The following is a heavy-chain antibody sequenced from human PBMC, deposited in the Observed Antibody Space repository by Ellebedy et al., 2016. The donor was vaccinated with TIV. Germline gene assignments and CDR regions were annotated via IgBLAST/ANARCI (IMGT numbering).Heavy chain of an antibody. CDR3: ARGGSGGYFDY. Sequence: MPSETLSLTCIVSGGSVSSYYWSWIRQPPGKGLEWIGYINYSGSTNYNPSLKSRVTISVDTSKKQFSLNLSSVTAADTAIYYCARGGSGGYFDYWGQGTLVTVSS. J-gene: IGHJ4*02. V-gene: IGHV4-59*02. CDR2: INYSGST. CDR1: GGSVSSYY. D-gene: IGHD6-19*01.